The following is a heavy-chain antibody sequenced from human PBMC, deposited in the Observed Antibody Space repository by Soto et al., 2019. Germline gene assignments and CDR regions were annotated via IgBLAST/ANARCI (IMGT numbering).Heavy chain of an antibody. D-gene: IGHD6-19*01. CDR2: IIPIYGTA. V-gene: IGHV1-69*05. J-gene: IGHJ4*02. CDR1: GYTFTSYG. CDR3: ATSLAVAGRNYFDY. Sequence: ASVKVSCKASGYTFTSYGISWVRQAPGQGLEWMGGIIPIYGTANYAQKFQGRVTITTDESTSTAYMELSSLRSEDTAVYYCATSLAVAGRNYFDYWGQGALVTVSS.